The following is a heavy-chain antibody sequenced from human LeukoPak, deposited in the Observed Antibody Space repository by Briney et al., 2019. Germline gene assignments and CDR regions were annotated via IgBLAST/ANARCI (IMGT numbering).Heavy chain of an antibody. J-gene: IGHJ4*02. V-gene: IGHV4-39*01. CDR2: IYYSGST. Sequence: SETLSLTCTVSGGSISSSSYYWGWIRQPPGTGLEWIGSIYYSGSTYYNPSLKSRVTISVDTSKNQFSLKLSSVTAADTAVYYCARGWELLLSDFDYWGQGTLVTVSS. D-gene: IGHD1-26*01. CDR3: ARGWELLLSDFDY. CDR1: GGSISSSSYY.